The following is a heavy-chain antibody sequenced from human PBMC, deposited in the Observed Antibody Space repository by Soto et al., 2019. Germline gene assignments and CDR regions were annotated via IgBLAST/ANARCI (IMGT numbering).Heavy chain of an antibody. CDR1: GFTFSSFG. Sequence: QVQVVESGGGVVQPGRSLRLSCAASGFTFSSFGMHWVRQAPGKGLEWVSLIWYDGGKKSYGDSVKGRFTISRDNSRNTVYLQMNSLRAYDTAVYYCARDASSYSLWSGYYPSRDGMDVWGQGTTVTVSS. CDR2: IWYDGGKK. CDR3: ARDASSYSLWSGYYPSRDGMDV. J-gene: IGHJ6*02. D-gene: IGHD3-3*01. V-gene: IGHV3-33*01.